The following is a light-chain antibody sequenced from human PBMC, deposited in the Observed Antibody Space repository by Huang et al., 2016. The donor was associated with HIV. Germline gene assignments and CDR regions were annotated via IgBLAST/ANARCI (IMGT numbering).Light chain of an antibody. CDR3: QHYYTNPAT. J-gene: IGKJ1*01. V-gene: IGKV4-1*01. Sequence: DIVMTQSPDSLAVSLGERATINCKSSQSVLYSSNNKNYLAWYQQKPRQPPKLLIYWASPRESGVPDRFSGSGSGTDFTLTISSLQAEDVAVYYCQHYYTNPATFGQGTKVEIK. CDR2: WAS. CDR1: QSVLYSSNNKNY.